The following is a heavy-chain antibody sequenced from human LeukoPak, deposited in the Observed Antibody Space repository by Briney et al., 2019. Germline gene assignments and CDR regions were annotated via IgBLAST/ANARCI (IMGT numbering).Heavy chain of an antibody. CDR1: GGSISSYY. CDR3: ARASNWGSAGYFDL. Sequence: PSETLSLTCTVSGGSISSYYWSWIRQPPGKGLEWIGYIYYSGSTNYNPSLKSRVTISVDTSKNQFSLKLSSVTAADTAVYYCARASNWGSAGYFDLWGRGTLVTVSS. D-gene: IGHD7-27*01. J-gene: IGHJ2*01. V-gene: IGHV4-59*01. CDR2: IYYSGST.